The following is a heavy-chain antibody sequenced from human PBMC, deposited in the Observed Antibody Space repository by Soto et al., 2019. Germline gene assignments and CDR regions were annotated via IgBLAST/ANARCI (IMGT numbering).Heavy chain of an antibody. Sequence: QVQLQESGPGLVKPSQTLSLTCTVSGGSFSSGNYHWSWIRQPPGKGLEWIGFIYSSRSTYYNPSLKSRVSISQDTPKNQFSLRLSPLTAADTAIYYCPRVVDGYNFPFDYWGQGILVTVSS. J-gene: IGHJ4*02. CDR1: GGSFSSGNYH. V-gene: IGHV4-30-4*01. CDR2: IYSSRST. D-gene: IGHD5-12*01. CDR3: PRVVDGYNFPFDY.